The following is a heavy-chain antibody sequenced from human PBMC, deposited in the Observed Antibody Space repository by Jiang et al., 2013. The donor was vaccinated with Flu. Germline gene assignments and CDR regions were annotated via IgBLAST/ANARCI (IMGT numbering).Heavy chain of an antibody. CDR2: IYWDGDK. J-gene: IGHJ5*02. V-gene: IGHV2-5*02. CDR3: AHRRPFDGTGYFYGWLDP. D-gene: IGHD3-9*01. Sequence: KPTQTLTLTCTFSGFSLSTGEVAVGWIRQPPGKAPEWVARIYWDGDKHYSPSLNSRLTITKDTSKNQVVLTMTNMDPADTATYYCAHRRPFDGTGYFYGWLDPWGQGTRVTVSS. CDR1: GFSLSTGEVA.